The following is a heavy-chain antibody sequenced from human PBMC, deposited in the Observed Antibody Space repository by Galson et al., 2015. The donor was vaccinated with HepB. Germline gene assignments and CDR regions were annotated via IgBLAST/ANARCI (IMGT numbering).Heavy chain of an antibody. J-gene: IGHJ6*02. V-gene: IGHV5-10-1*01. CDR3: ARQSKIVVPASDQHGMDV. D-gene: IGHD3-22*01. CDR2: IDPSDFYT. Sequence: SGAEVKKPGESLRISCKGSGYIFTTYWINWVRQMPGKGLEWMGRIDPSDFYTDYSPSFQGHVSIPADKSVNTAFLYWSSLKASDTAIYYCARQSKIVVPASDQHGMDVWGQGTTVTVSS. CDR1: GYIFTTYW.